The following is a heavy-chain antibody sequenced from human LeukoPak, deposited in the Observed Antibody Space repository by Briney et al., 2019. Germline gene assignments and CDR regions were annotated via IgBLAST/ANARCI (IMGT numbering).Heavy chain of an antibody. Sequence: SETLSLTCAVSGGSISSSNWWSWVRQPPGKGLEWIGEIYHSGSTNYNPSLKGRVTISVDKSKNQFSLKLSSVTAADTAVYYCARAPAFTMVRPLDYWGQGTLVTVSS. CDR2: IYHSGST. J-gene: IGHJ4*02. CDR1: GGSISSSNW. CDR3: ARAPAFTMVRPLDY. D-gene: IGHD3-10*01. V-gene: IGHV4-4*02.